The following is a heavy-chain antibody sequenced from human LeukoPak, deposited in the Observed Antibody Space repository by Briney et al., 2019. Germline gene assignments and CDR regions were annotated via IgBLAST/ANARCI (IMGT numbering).Heavy chain of an antibody. Sequence: PGGSLRLSCAASGFTFSSYAMSWVRQAPGKGLEWASAISRSGGSTYYADSVKGRFTISRDNSKNTLYLQMNSLRAEDTAVYYCANPQYTRLYGSNYWGQGTLVTVSS. CDR3: ANPQYTRLYGSNY. CDR1: GFTFSSYA. J-gene: IGHJ4*02. D-gene: IGHD3-10*01. V-gene: IGHV3-23*01. CDR2: ISRSGGST.